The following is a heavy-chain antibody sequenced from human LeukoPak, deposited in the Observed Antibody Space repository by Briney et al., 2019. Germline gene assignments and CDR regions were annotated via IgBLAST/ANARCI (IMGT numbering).Heavy chain of an antibody. V-gene: IGHV4-34*01. J-gene: IGHJ4*02. CDR2: INHSGST. CDR3: ASGPRRPTFDY. Sequence: SETLSLTCAVYGGSFGGYYWSWIRQPPGKGLEWIGEINHSGSTNYNPSLKSRVTISVDTSKNQFSLKLSSVTAADTAVYYCASGPRRPTFDYWGQGTLVTVSS. CDR1: GGSFGGYY.